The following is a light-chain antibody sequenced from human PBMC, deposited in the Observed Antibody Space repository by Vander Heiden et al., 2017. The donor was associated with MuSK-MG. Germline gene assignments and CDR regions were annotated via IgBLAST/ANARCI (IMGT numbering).Light chain of an antibody. CDR1: QGISNY. V-gene: IGKV1-27*01. CDR2: AAS. J-gene: IGKJ5*01. Sequence: DIQMTQSPSSLSVSVGDRVTITCRASQGISNYLAWYQQRPGKVPKLLIYAASTLQPGVPSRFSGSGSGTDFTLTISSLQPEDVATYYCQKDGSALTFGQGTRLEIK. CDR3: QKDGSALT.